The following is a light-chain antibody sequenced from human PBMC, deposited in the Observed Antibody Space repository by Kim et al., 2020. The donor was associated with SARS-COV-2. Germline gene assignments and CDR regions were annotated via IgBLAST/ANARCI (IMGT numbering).Light chain of an antibody. J-gene: IGLJ3*02. Sequence: GKTVPCSSSRTSGSIASGYVQWYQQRPDSAPISFIYEDVQRPSGVPDRFSGSIDRSSNSASLTISGLKTEDEADYYCQSFDANNQVFGGGTQLTVL. CDR3: QSFDANNQV. CDR2: EDV. CDR1: SGSIASGY. V-gene: IGLV6-57*03.